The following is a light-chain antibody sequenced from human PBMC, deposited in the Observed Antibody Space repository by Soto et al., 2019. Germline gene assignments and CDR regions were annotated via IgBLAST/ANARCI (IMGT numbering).Light chain of an antibody. Sequence: QSALTQPASVSGSPGQSITISCTGSSSDINYHYVSWYQQHPDTAPKLLIYAAIHRRSGVSNRFSGSKSGNTASLTISGLQAADEADYYCSSYANSASVVFGGGTKLTVL. J-gene: IGLJ2*01. V-gene: IGLV2-14*03. CDR2: AAI. CDR1: SSDINYHY. CDR3: SSYANSASVV.